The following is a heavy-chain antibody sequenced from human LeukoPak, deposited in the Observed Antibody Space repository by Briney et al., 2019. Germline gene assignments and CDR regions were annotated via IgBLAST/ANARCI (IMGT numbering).Heavy chain of an antibody. D-gene: IGHD3-10*01. Sequence: GGSLRLSCAASGFTFSSYAMSWVRQAPGKGLEWVSAISGSGGSTYYADSVKGRFTISRDNSKNTLYLQMNSLRAEDTAVYYRANLAGMVRGGPKQNYYYYMDVWGKGTTVTVSS. CDR2: ISGSGGST. V-gene: IGHV3-23*01. CDR3: ANLAGMVRGGPKQNYYYYMDV. J-gene: IGHJ6*03. CDR1: GFTFSSYA.